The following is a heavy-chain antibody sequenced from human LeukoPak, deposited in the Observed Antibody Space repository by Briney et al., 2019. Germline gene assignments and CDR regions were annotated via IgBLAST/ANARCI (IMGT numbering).Heavy chain of an antibody. V-gene: IGHV4-39*01. D-gene: IGHD2-2*02. Sequence: SETLSLTCTVSGGSISSSSYYWGWIRQPPGKGLEWIGSIYYSGSTYYNPSLKSRVTISVDTSKNQFSLKPSSVTAADTAVYYCARTYILGGRRNIVVVPAAIGSYYFDYWGQGTLVTVSS. CDR1: GGSISSSSYY. J-gene: IGHJ4*02. CDR3: ARTYILGGRRNIVVVPAAIGSYYFDY. CDR2: IYYSGST.